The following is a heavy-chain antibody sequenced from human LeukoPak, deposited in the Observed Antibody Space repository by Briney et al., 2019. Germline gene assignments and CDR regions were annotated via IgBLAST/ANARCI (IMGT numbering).Heavy chain of an antibody. Sequence: PGGSLRFSCAASGFTFSSYAMHRVRQAPGKGLEWVAVISYDGSNKYYADSVKGRFTISRDNSKNTLYLQMNSLRAEDTAVYYCARAGVDSSGYYAYDAFDIWGQGTMVTVSS. J-gene: IGHJ3*02. D-gene: IGHD3-22*01. CDR1: GFTFSSYA. V-gene: IGHV3-30-3*01. CDR3: ARAGVDSSGYYAYDAFDI. CDR2: ISYDGSNK.